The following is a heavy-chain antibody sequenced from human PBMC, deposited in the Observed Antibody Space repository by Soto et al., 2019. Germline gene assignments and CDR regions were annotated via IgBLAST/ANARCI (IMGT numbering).Heavy chain of an antibody. D-gene: IGHD6-19*01. J-gene: IGHJ3*02. Sequence: GGSLRLSCAASGFTFSNAWMSWVRQAPGKGLEWVGRIKSKTDGGTTDYAAPVKGRFTISRDDSKNTLYLQMNSLKTEDTAVYYCTTGGSGWAHDAFDIWGQGTMVTVSS. V-gene: IGHV3-15*01. CDR2: IKSKTDGGTT. CDR3: TTGGSGWAHDAFDI. CDR1: GFTFSNAW.